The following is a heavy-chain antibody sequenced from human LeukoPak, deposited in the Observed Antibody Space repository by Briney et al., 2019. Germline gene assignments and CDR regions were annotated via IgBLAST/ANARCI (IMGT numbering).Heavy chain of an antibody. CDR3: ATSMAQDVDAFHI. J-gene: IGHJ3*02. CDR1: GFTFSDYY. CDR2: ISSSGSTI. Sequence: GSLRLSCAASGFTFSDYYMSWIRQAPGKGLEWVSYISSSGSTIYYADSVKGRFTISRDNAKNSLYLQMNNLRAEDTAMFYCATSMAQDVDAFHIWGQGTMVTVSS. V-gene: IGHV3-11*04. D-gene: IGHD2-21*01.